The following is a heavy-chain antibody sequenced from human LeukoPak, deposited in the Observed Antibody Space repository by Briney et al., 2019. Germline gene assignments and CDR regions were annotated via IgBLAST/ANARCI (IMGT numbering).Heavy chain of an antibody. CDR1: GFTFSSYE. D-gene: IGHD3-22*01. J-gene: IGHJ6*02. Sequence: GGSLRLSCAASGFTFSSYEMNWVRQAPGKGLEWVSYISSSGSTIYYADSEKGRFTISRDNAKNSLYLQMNSLRAEDTAVYYCARDSSYYYDRYYYGMDVWGQGTTVTVSS. CDR2: ISSSGSTI. CDR3: ARDSSYYYDRYYYGMDV. V-gene: IGHV3-48*03.